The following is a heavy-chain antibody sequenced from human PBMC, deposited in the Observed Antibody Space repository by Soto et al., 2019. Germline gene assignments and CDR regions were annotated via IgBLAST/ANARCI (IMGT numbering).Heavy chain of an antibody. J-gene: IGHJ4*02. CDR2: ISHRGAT. Sequence: SETISISCSVSRYSIDRGYCWRWIREAPEWRLGRIGSISHRGATAYTPSLKSRAIILLDTFKNQLTLRLTCVTVADTATYYCVGYEEDSSGHDDDHWGQGTLVTVSS. V-gene: IGHV4-38-2*02. D-gene: IGHD5-12*01. CDR3: VGYEEDSSGHDDDH. CDR1: RYSIDRGYC.